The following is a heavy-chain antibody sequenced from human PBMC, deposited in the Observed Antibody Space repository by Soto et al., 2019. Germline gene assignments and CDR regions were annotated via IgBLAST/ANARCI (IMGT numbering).Heavy chain of an antibody. Sequence: QVQLVESGGGVVQPGRSLRLSCAASGFTFSSYAMHWVRQAPGKGLEWVAVISYDGSNKYYADSVKGRFTISRDNSKNTLYLQMNSLRAEDTAVYYCARGEGYSHGYDYWGQGTLVTVSS. D-gene: IGHD5-18*01. CDR3: ARGEGYSHGYDY. CDR2: ISYDGSNK. J-gene: IGHJ4*02. V-gene: IGHV3-30-3*01. CDR1: GFTFSSYA.